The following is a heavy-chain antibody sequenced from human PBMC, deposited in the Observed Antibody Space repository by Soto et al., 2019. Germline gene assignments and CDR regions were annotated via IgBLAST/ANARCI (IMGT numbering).Heavy chain of an antibody. D-gene: IGHD3-22*01. J-gene: IGHJ4*02. Sequence: PGGSLRLSCAASGFTFSSYGMHWVRQAPGKGLEWVAVIAYDGSNKYYADSVKGRFTISRDNSKNTLYLQMNSLRAEDTAVYYCARAYYYDSSGYLGYWGQGTLVTVS. CDR1: GFTFSSYG. CDR2: IAYDGSNK. CDR3: ARAYYYDSSGYLGY. V-gene: IGHV3-30*03.